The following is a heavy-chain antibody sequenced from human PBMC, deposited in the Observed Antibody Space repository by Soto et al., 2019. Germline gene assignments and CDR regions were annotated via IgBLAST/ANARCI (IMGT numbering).Heavy chain of an antibody. CDR2: IIPIFGEP. V-gene: IGHV1-69*06. J-gene: IGHJ5*01. D-gene: IGHD3-3*01. CDR1: GGPFSSYA. CDR3: ARGSSSSIINWFES. Sequence: GASVKVSCKASGGPFSSYAITWVRQAPGQGLQWMGGIIPIFGEPKYAEKFQGRVTITADMSTSTAYMELSSLRSDDTAVYFCARGSSSSIINWFESWGQGTQVTAPQ.